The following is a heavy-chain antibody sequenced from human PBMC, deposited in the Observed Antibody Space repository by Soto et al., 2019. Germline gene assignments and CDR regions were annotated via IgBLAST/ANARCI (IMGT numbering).Heavy chain of an antibody. CDR3: AKRTYYDILTGPPGSYYGTDV. Sequence: SQTLSLTCAISGDSVSSNSAAWNWIRQSPSRGLEWLGRTYYRSKWYNDYAVSVKSRITINPDTSKNQFSLQLNSVTPEDTAVHYCAKRTYYDILTGPPGSYYGTDVWGQGTTVTVSS. J-gene: IGHJ6*02. V-gene: IGHV6-1*01. CDR1: GDSVSSNSAA. D-gene: IGHD3-9*01. CDR2: TYYRSKWYN.